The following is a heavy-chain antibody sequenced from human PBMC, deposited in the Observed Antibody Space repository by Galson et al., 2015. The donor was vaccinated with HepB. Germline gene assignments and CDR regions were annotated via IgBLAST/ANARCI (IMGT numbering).Heavy chain of an antibody. J-gene: IGHJ3*02. CDR1: GFTFSNYW. CDR3: ARASYGDWGSDAFIS. D-gene: IGHD4-17*01. V-gene: IGHV3-7*01. CDR2: IKQDGSEK. Sequence: SLRLSCAASGFTFSNYWMNWVRQAPGKGLEWVANIKQDGSEKHYVESVEGRFTISRDNAKNSVDLQMSSLRAEDTAVYYCARASYGDWGSDAFISGAKGQWSPSLQ.